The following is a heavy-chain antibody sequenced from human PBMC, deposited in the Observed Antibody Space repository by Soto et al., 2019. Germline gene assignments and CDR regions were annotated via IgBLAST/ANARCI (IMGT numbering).Heavy chain of an antibody. CDR2: IYYNGNT. J-gene: IGHJ1*01. D-gene: IGHD3-22*01. CDR1: Y. V-gene: IGHV4-31*02. CDR3: AREDHDSSGREHIQH. Sequence: YWIGWVRQMPGKGLEWIGYIYYNGNTYSNPSLKSRVTISLDTSKTHFSLKLSSVTAADTAVYYCAREDHDSSGREHIQHWGQGTLVTVSS.